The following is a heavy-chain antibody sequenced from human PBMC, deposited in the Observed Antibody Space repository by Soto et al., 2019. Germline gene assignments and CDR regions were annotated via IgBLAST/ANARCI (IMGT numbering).Heavy chain of an antibody. J-gene: IGHJ4*02. V-gene: IGHV3-23*01. CDR2: ISGRGGST. CDR1: GFTFSSYA. Sequence: EVQLLESGGGLVQPGGSLRLSCAASGFTFSSYAMSWVRQAPGKGLEWVSAISGRGGSTYYADSVQGRFTISRDNSKNTLELQMNSLRAEDTAVYYCAKDLVLMVDAQAQYYFYYGGQGTLVPVSS. CDR3: AKDLVLMVDAQAQYYFYY. D-gene: IGHD2-8*01.